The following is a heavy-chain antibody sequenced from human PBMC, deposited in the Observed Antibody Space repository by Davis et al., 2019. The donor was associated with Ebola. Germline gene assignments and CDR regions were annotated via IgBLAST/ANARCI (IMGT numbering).Heavy chain of an antibody. V-gene: IGHV3-33*05. Sequence: PGGSLRLSCTASGFTFGDYGMTWVRQAPGKGLEWVAVISYDGSNKYYADSVKGRFTISRDNAKNSLYLQMNSLRDEDTAVYYCARLAHDYGDYWGQGTLVTVSS. CDR2: ISYDGSNK. CDR1: GFTFGDYG. D-gene: IGHD2-15*01. J-gene: IGHJ4*02. CDR3: ARLAHDYGDY.